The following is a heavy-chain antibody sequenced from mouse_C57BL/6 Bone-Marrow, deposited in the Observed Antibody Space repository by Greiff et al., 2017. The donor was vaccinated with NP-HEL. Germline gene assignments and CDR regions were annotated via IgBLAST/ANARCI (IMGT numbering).Heavy chain of an antibody. CDR1: GFTFSDYY. V-gene: IGHV5-16*01. CDR3: AREGGLRRRTYAMDF. CDR2: INYDGSST. Sequence: EVQLMESEGGLVQPGSSMKLSCTTSGFTFSDYYMAWVRQVPEKGLDWVANINYDGSSTHYLDSLKSRFIITIDNAKNTLYLQMSSLTSEDTATYYCAREGGLRRRTYAMDFWGQGTSVTVSS. D-gene: IGHD2-4*01. J-gene: IGHJ4*01.